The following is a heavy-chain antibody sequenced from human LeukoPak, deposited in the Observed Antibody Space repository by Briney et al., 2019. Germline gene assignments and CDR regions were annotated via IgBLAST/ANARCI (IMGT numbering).Heavy chain of an antibody. D-gene: IGHD3-10*01. V-gene: IGHV3-74*01. Sequence: GGSLRLSCAASGFIFSSYWMHWVRHAPGKGLAWVSRINTDGSSTSYADSVKGRFTISRDNAKNSLYLQMNSLRVEDTAVYYCARGHYGSGAFDIWGQGTMVTVSS. CDR3: ARGHYGSGAFDI. CDR1: GFIFSSYW. J-gene: IGHJ3*02. CDR2: INTDGSST.